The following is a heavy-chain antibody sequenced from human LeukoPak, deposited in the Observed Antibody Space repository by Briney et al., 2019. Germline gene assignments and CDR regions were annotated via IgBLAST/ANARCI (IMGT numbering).Heavy chain of an antibody. D-gene: IGHD3-10*01. Sequence: PGGSLRLSCAASGFTFSSYEMNWVRQAPGKGLEWVSAISGSGGSTYYADSVKGRFTISRDNSKNTLYLQMNSLRAEDTAVYYCAKGPSGSYYPYYFDYWGQGTLVTVSS. CDR3: AKGPSGSYYPYYFDY. V-gene: IGHV3-23*01. CDR1: GFTFSSYE. J-gene: IGHJ4*02. CDR2: ISGSGGST.